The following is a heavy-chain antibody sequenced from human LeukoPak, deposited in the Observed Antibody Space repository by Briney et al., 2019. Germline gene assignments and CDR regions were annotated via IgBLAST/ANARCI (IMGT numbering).Heavy chain of an antibody. V-gene: IGHV4-34*01. CDR2: INHSGST. CDR3: ARGSEAYCGGDCYSTYFQH. J-gene: IGHJ1*01. Sequence: PSETLSLTCAVYGGSFSGYYWSWIRQPPGKGLEWIGEINHSGSTNYNPSLKSRVTISVDTSKNQFSLKLSSVTAADTAVYYCARGSEAYCGGDCYSTYFQHWGQGTLVTVSS. CDR1: GGSFSGYY. D-gene: IGHD2-21*02.